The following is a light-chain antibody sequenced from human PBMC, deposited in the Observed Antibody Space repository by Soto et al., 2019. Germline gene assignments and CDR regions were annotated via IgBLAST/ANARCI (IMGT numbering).Light chain of an antibody. J-gene: IGKJ2*01. CDR3: QQYNNWPRT. Sequence: ETVMTQSPATLSVSPGERATLSCRASQSISSDLAWYQHKPGQAPRLLIYGASTTATGIPVRFSGSGSGTEFTLTISSLQSEDFAVCYCQQYNNWPRTFGQGTKLEIK. CDR1: QSISSD. V-gene: IGKV3-15*01. CDR2: GAS.